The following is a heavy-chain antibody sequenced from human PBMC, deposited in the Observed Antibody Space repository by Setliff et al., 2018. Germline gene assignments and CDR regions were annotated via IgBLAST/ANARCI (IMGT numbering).Heavy chain of an antibody. CDR2: IYTTWST. Sequence: SETLSLTCTVSGGSVGNSYYYWNWIRQPAGKGLEWIGRIYTTWSTNYNPSLKSRVTISLDTSKSQFFLKLNSVTAADTAVYYCVRDAGDGYGVDAYAGGGFDIWGQGAMVTVSS. CDR1: GGSVGNSYYY. V-gene: IGHV4-61*02. J-gene: IGHJ3*02. D-gene: IGHD4-17*01. CDR3: VRDAGDGYGVDAYAGGGFDI.